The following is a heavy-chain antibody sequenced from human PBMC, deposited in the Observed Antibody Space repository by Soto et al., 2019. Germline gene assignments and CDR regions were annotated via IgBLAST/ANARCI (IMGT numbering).Heavy chain of an antibody. CDR3: AKGRAVGTD. Sequence: VQLVESGGGLVQPGGSLRLSCAASRFTFSNYWMHWVRQAPGKGLVWLSRINTDGSDTFYADSVKGRFTISRDNPKKTLYLQMSSLRADDTAVYYCAKGRAVGTDWGQGTLVTVSS. J-gene: IGHJ4*02. CDR2: INTDGSDT. CDR1: RFTFSNYW. D-gene: IGHD2-21*02. V-gene: IGHV3-74*01.